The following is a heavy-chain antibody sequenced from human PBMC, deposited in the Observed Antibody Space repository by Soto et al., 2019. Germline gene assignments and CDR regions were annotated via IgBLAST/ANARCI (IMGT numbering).Heavy chain of an antibody. V-gene: IGHV1-69*13. CDR2: IIPIFGTA. Sequence: SVKVSCKASGGTFSSSAISWVRQAPGQGLEWMGGIIPIFGTANYAQKFQGRVTITADESTSTAYMELSSLRSEDTAVYYCARRDGSSRDNWFDPWGQGTLVTVSS. CDR3: ARRDGSSRDNWFDP. D-gene: IGHD2-2*03. J-gene: IGHJ5*02. CDR1: GGTFSSSA.